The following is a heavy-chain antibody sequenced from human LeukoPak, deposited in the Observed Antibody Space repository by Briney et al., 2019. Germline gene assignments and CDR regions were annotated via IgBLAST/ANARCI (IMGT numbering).Heavy chain of an antibody. J-gene: IGHJ4*02. D-gene: IGHD6-13*01. Sequence: SETLSLTCTVSDDSISSYYWSWVRQPAGKGLEWIGRIYASGNTNYNPSLKGRVTMTVDTSKNQFSLNLSSVTAADTAVYYCARGRGSSWYYFDSWGQGTLVTVSS. V-gene: IGHV4-4*07. CDR2: IYASGNT. CDR3: ARGRGSSWYYFDS. CDR1: DDSISSYY.